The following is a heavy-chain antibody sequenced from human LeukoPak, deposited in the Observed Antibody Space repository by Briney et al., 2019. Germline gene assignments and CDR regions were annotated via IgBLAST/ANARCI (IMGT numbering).Heavy chain of an antibody. Sequence: PGGSLRLSCAVSGFTFSSYWMSWVRQAPGKGLEWVANIKQDGSEKYYVDSVKGRFTISRDNAKNSLYLQMNSLRVEDTAVYYCARGWGSSWYYFDYWGQGTLVTVSS. D-gene: IGHD6-13*01. CDR2: IKQDGSEK. CDR1: GFTFSSYW. CDR3: ARGWGSSWYYFDY. J-gene: IGHJ4*02. V-gene: IGHV3-7*05.